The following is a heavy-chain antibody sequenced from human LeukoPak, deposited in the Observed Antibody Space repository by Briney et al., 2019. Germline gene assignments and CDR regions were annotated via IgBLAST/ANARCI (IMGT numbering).Heavy chain of an antibody. CDR1: GYTFTGYY. Sequence: GASVKVSCKASGYTFTGYYMHWVRQAPGQGLEWMGWINPNSGGTNYAQKFQGRVTMTRDTSISTAYMELSRLRSDDTAVYYCARDSYDFWSGHHFDYWGQGTLFTVSS. CDR2: INPNSGGT. J-gene: IGHJ4*02. CDR3: ARDSYDFWSGHHFDY. V-gene: IGHV1-2*02. D-gene: IGHD3-3*01.